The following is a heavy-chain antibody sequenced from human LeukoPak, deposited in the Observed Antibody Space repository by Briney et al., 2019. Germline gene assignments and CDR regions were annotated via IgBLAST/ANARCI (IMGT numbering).Heavy chain of an antibody. CDR2: ISSSSSYI. Sequence: PGGSLRLSCAASGFTFSSYNMNWVRQAPGKGLEWVSSISSSSSYIYYADSVKGRFTISRDNAKNSLYLQMNSLRAEDTAVYYCARDLRRRDGYNGFGYWGQGTLVTVSS. V-gene: IGHV3-21*01. CDR1: GFTFSSYN. CDR3: ARDLRRRDGYNGFGY. J-gene: IGHJ4*02. D-gene: IGHD5-24*01.